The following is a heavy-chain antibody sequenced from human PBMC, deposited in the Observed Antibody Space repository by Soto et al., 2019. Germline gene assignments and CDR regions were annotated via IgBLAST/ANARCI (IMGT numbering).Heavy chain of an antibody. CDR3: ARSGDYSNYYYYYMDV. CDR2: IYHSGST. D-gene: IGHD4-4*01. CDR1: GGSISNYY. Sequence: ETLSLTCTVSGGSISNYYWSWIRQPPGKGLEWIGYIYHSGSTKYNPSLKSRVTISVDTSRTRFSLKLSSVTAADTAVYYCARSGDYSNYYYYYMDVWGKGTTVTVSS. V-gene: IGHV4-59*08. J-gene: IGHJ6*03.